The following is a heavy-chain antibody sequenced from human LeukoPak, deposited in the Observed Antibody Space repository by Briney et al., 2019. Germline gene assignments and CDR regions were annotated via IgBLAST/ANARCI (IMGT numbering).Heavy chain of an antibody. CDR3: ARGWRIDDSWSGYYTPPNWFDP. CDR1: GYTFTSYD. D-gene: IGHD3-3*01. J-gene: IGHJ5*02. Sequence: GASVKVSCKASGYTFTSYDINWVRQATGQGLEWMGWMNPNSGNTGYAQKFQGRVTMTRNTSISTAYMELSSLRSEDTAVYYCARGWRIDDSWSGYYTPPNWFDPWGQGTLVTVSS. V-gene: IGHV1-8*01. CDR2: MNPNSGNT.